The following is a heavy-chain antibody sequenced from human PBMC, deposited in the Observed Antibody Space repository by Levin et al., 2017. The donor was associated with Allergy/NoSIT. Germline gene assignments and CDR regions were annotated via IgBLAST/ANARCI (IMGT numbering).Heavy chain of an antibody. V-gene: IGHV3-64D*06. CDR2: ISSNGGST. Sequence: GGSLRLSCSASGFTFSSYAMHWVRQAPGKGLEYVSAISSNGGSTYYADSVKGRFTISRDNSKNTLYLQMSSLRAEDTAVYYCVKDTMRLLLWFGERPDAFDSWGQGTMVTVSS. CDR3: VKDTMRLLLWFGERPDAFDS. D-gene: IGHD3-10*01. CDR1: GFTFSSYA. J-gene: IGHJ3*02.